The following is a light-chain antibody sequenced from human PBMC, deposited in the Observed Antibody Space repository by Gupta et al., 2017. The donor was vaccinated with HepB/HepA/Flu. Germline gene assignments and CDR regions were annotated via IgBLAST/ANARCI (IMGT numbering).Light chain of an antibody. J-gene: IGLJ3*02. V-gene: IGLV1-44*01. CDR1: SSNIGSNS. CDR2: SHT. CDR3: AAWDDSLSALV. Sequence: QAVVTQPPSASGTPGPRLTISCSGSSSNIGSNSVNWYQKFPGTAPKLLIYSHTQRPSGVPDRFSGSKSGTSASLAISGLQAEDEADYYCAAWDDSLSALVFGGGTTLTVL.